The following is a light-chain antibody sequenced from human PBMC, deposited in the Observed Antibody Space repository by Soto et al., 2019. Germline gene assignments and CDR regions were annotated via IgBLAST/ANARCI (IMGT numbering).Light chain of an antibody. CDR3: QQYDKWPRT. Sequence: EIVMTQSPATLSVSPGERATLSCRASQSVSSNLAWYQHKPGQAPRFLIYGASTRATGVPARFSGSGSGTEFTLTISNLQSEDFAVYHCQQYDKWPRTFGQGTKVDIK. CDR2: GAS. CDR1: QSVSSN. J-gene: IGKJ1*01. V-gene: IGKV3-15*01.